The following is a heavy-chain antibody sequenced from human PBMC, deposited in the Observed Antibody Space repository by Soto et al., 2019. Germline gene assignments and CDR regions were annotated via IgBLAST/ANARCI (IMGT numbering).Heavy chain of an antibody. CDR2: IYYSGST. D-gene: IGHD2-2*01. CDR3: ARGMNCISTSCLGGYYYYGMDV. J-gene: IGHJ6*02. Sequence: PSETLSLTCTVSGGSISSGDYYWSWIRQPPGKGLEWIGYIYYSGSTYYNPSLKSRVTISLDTSKNQFSLKLSSVTAADTAVYYCARGMNCISTSCLGGYYYYGMDVWGQGTTVTVSS. CDR1: GGSISSGDYY. V-gene: IGHV4-30-4*01.